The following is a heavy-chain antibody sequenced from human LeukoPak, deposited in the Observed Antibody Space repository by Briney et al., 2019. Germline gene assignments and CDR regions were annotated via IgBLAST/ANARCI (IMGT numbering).Heavy chain of an antibody. Sequence: GGSLRLSCAASGFNFNDFGMNWVRQAPGKGLEWVAAIWYDGSNKYYADSVKGRLTISRDNSKNTLYLQMNSLRAEDTAVYYCARTYSSGWYAGFDYWGQGTLVTVSS. CDR2: IWYDGSNK. CDR1: GFNFNDFG. CDR3: ARTYSSGWYAGFDY. V-gene: IGHV3-33*08. D-gene: IGHD6-19*01. J-gene: IGHJ4*02.